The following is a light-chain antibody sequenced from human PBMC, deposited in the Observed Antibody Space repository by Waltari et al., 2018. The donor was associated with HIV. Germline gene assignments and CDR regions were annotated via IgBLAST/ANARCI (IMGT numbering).Light chain of an antibody. CDR1: SSNIGAGFD. Sequence: QSLLTQPPSVSGAPGQRVTISCTGSSSNIGAGFDEHWYQQLPGTVPKLLIFGNSSRPSGVPHRFSGSKSGTSASLAITGLQAEYEADYYCQSYDRSLSGYVVFGGGTKLTVL. J-gene: IGLJ2*01. V-gene: IGLV1-40*01. CDR2: GNS. CDR3: QSYDRSLSGYVV.